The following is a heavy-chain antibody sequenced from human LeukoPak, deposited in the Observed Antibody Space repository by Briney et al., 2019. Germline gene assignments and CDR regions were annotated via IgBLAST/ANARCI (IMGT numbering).Heavy chain of an antibody. CDR1: GFTFSSYA. D-gene: IGHD1-14*01. CDR2: IAYDGSRA. Sequence: GGSLRLSGAASGFTFSSYAMTWFRQTPGKGLEWVAVIAYDGSRAFYADSVKGRFTISRDNSKNTMSVQMDDLRAEDTAVYYCTRYNNDHFDYWGQGTLVTVSS. J-gene: IGHJ4*02. V-gene: IGHV3-33*08. CDR3: TRYNNDHFDY.